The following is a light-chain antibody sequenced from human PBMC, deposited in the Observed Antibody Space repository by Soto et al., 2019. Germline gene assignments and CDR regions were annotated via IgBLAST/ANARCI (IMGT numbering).Light chain of an antibody. V-gene: IGKV3-20*01. CDR1: QSVNSNY. CDR3: QQYGSSPLFP. J-gene: IGKJ3*01. CDR2: GAS. Sequence: EIVLTQSPGTLSLSPGERATLSCRASQSVNSNYLAWYKQKPGQAPRLLIYGASGRATGIPDRFSGSGSGTDFTLTISRLEPEDFAGYYCQQYGSSPLFPFGPGTKVDIK.